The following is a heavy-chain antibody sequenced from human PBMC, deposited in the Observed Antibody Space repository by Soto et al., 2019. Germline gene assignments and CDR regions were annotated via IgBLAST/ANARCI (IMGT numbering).Heavy chain of an antibody. CDR1: GFSLSTSGVA. CDR3: ARLRTYYYDRSDPYYFDY. Sequence: QITLKESGPTLVKPTQTLTLTCTLSGFSLSTSGVAVGWIRQPPGKALEWLALIYWDDDKHYSPSRKSGLTVTKDTSKNQVVLTMTNMDPVDTATYYCARLRTYYYDRSDPYYFDYWGQGTLVTVSS. V-gene: IGHV2-5*02. D-gene: IGHD3-22*01. CDR2: IYWDDDK. J-gene: IGHJ4*02.